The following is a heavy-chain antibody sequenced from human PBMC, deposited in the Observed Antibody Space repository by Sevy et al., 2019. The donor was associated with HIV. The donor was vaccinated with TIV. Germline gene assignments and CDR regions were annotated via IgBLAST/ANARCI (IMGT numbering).Heavy chain of an antibody. CDR3: TGWKGAQSIFDY. Sequence: GESLKISCTASGFTLGDYCMSWVRQAPGKGLGWVAFVKSKAYGGTVDHAAYVKGRFPISSDDSKSIAYLKMNDLKTEDTGVYYCTGWKGAQSIFDYWGQGALVTVSS. J-gene: IGHJ4*02. D-gene: IGHD1-1*01. CDR1: GFTLGDYC. CDR2: VKSKAYGGTV. V-gene: IGHV3-49*04.